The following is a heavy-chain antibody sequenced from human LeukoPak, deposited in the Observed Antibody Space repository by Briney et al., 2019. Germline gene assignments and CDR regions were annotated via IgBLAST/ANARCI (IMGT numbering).Heavy chain of an antibody. Sequence: GGSLRLSCAASGFTFSSYAMSWVRQAPGKGLEWVSAISGSGGSTYYADSVKGRFTISRDNSKNTLYLQMNGLRAEDTAVYYCARGGALSSSWYRYFDYWGQGTLVTVSS. J-gene: IGHJ4*02. D-gene: IGHD6-13*01. CDR1: GFTFSSYA. CDR2: ISGSGGST. CDR3: ARGGALSSSWYRYFDY. V-gene: IGHV3-23*01.